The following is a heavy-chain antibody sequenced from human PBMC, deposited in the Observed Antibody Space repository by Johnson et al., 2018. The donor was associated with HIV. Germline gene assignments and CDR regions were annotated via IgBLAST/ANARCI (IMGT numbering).Heavy chain of an antibody. J-gene: IGHJ3*02. D-gene: IGHD6-13*01. Sequence: MQLVESGGGVVQPGRSLRLSCAASGFTFSSYAMHWFRQAPGKGLAWVAVISYDGSYKYYADSVKGRFTISRDNAKNSLYLQMNSLRAEDTAVYYCARDHSSSWYRGFGGAFDIWGQGTMVTVSS. CDR3: ARDHSSSWYRGFGGAFDI. CDR1: GFTFSSYA. V-gene: IGHV3-30*04. CDR2: ISYDGSYK.